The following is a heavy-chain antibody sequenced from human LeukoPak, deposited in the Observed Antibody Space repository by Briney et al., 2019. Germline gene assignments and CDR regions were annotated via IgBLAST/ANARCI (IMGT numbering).Heavy chain of an antibody. D-gene: IGHD3-10*01. V-gene: IGHV3-23*01. CDR3: AKGLNAYGSGSYSHLDAFDM. Sequence: PGGSLRLSCAASGFTASSNSMSWIRQAPGKGLEWVSAIGSGSGGTTIYADSVKGRFTISRDNSKNTLYLQMSSLRAEDTAVYYCAKGLNAYGSGSYSHLDAFDMWGQGTMVTVSS. CDR1: GFTASSNS. J-gene: IGHJ3*02. CDR2: IGSGSGGTT.